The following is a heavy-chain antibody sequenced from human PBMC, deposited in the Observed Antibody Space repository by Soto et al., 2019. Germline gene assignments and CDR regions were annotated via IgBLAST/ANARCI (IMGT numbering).Heavy chain of an antibody. CDR1: GYTFITYG. CDR3: ARGPTDYYDNSANYFLDY. J-gene: IGHJ4*02. Sequence: QVQLVQSGAEVQKPGASVKVSCKASGYTFITYGVSWVRQAPGQGLDWLGWISTYNGNTRYAERLQGRVTMTTDTTTNTAYMEVRNLRSDDTAVYYCARGPTDYYDNSANYFLDYWGQGTLVTVSS. V-gene: IGHV1-18*01. D-gene: IGHD3-22*01. CDR2: ISTYNGNT.